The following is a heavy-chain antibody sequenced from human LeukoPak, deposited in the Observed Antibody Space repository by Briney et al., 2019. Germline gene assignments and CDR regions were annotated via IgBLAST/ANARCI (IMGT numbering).Heavy chain of an antibody. J-gene: IGHJ4*02. Sequence: PGGSLRLSCAASGFTFSSYEMNWVRQAPGKGLEWVSYISSSGSTLYYADSVKGRFTISRDNAKNSLYLQMNSLRAEDTAVYYCARDRGLRGYYSILDYWGQGTLVTASS. D-gene: IGHD3-22*01. CDR1: GFTFSSYE. V-gene: IGHV3-48*03. CDR2: ISSSGSTL. CDR3: ARDRGLRGYYSILDY.